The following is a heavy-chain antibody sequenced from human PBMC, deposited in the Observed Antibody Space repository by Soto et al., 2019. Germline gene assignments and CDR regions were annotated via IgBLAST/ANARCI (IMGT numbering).Heavy chain of an antibody. CDR2: ISYDGTNK. J-gene: IGHJ4*02. Sequence: QVQLVESGGSVVQPGRSLRLSCAASGFPFTTYGMHWVREGPGKGLEWVAVISYDGTNKYYADSVKGRFTISRDNSKNTLYLQMNSLRPEDTALYYCVGGQYYFDYRGQGTLVTVSS. CDR1: GFPFTTYG. CDR3: VGGQYYFDY. D-gene: IGHD3-10*01. V-gene: IGHV3-30*03.